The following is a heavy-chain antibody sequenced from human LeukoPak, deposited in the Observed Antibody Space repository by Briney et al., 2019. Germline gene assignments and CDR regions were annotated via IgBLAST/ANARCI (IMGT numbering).Heavy chain of an antibody. CDR1: GGSFSGYY. J-gene: IGHJ4*02. V-gene: IGHV4-34*01. Sequence: PSETMSLTCAVYGGSFSGYYWSWIRQPPGKGLEWIGEINHSGSTNYNPSLKSRVTISVDTSKNQFSLKPSSVTAADTAVYYCARGESGSSFDYWGQGTLVTVSS. CDR3: ARGESGSSFDY. CDR2: INHSGST. D-gene: IGHD1-26*01.